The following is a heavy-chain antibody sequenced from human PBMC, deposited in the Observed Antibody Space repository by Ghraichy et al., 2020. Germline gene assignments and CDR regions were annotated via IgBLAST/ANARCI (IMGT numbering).Heavy chain of an antibody. D-gene: IGHD2-2*01. V-gene: IGHV1-69*04. Sequence: SVKVSCKASGGTFSSYAISWMRQAPGQGLEWMGRIIPILGIANYAQKFQGRVTITADKSTSTAYMELSSLRSEDTAVYYCATLRGDIVVVPAAPWYFDLWGRGTLVTVSS. J-gene: IGHJ2*01. CDR1: GGTFSSYA. CDR2: IIPILGIA. CDR3: ATLRGDIVVVPAAPWYFDL.